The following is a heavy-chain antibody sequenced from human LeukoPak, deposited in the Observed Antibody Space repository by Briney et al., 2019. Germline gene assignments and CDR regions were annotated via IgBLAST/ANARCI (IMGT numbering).Heavy chain of an antibody. CDR1: GFSFSSYE. Sequence: GGSLRLSCAASGFSFSSYEMNWVRQAPGKGLERVSYLSSSGSTMYSADSVKGRFTISRDNAKNSLYLQMNSLRAEDTGVYYCARDRGYSYDYALDYWGQGTLVTVSS. V-gene: IGHV3-48*03. D-gene: IGHD5-18*01. J-gene: IGHJ4*02. CDR2: LSSSGSTM. CDR3: ARDRGYSYDYALDY.